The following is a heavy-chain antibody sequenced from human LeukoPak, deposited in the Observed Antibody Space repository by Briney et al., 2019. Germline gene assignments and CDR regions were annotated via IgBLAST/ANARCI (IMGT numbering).Heavy chain of an antibody. V-gene: IGHV4-4*07. CDR2: IYSSGSA. D-gene: IGHD6-19*01. Sequence: PSETLSLTCTVSGGSIMNHHWSWIRQPAGKGLEWIGRIYSSGSANYSPSLKNRVSMSIDTSNNHFSLNLTSVTAADTALYFCARDVRYASGWSTPESWGQGTLVTVSS. J-gene: IGHJ5*02. CDR3: ARDVRYASGWSTPES. CDR1: GGSIMNHH.